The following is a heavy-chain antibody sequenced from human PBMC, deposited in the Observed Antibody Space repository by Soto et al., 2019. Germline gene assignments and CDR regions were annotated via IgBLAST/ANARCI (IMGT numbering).Heavy chain of an antibody. V-gene: IGHV1-69*13. CDR2: LIAMLGTP. CDR3: ARAAMANFDY. J-gene: IGHJ4*02. D-gene: IGHD5-18*01. Sequence: ASVKVSCKASGGTFGSHGIAWVRQAPGQGLEWMGGLIAMLGTPTYARKVQGRATITADESLTSSYLELRSLRSEDTAVYFCARAAMANFDYWGQGTVVTVSS. CDR1: GGTFGSHG.